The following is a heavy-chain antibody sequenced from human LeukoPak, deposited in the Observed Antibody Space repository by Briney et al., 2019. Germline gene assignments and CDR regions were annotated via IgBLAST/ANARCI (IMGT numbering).Heavy chain of an antibody. D-gene: IGHD3-22*01. Sequence: GGSLRLSCAASGFTFSSYGMHWVRQAPGKGLEWVAVIWYDGSNKHYADSVKGRFTISRDNSKNTLYLQMNSLRAEDTAVYYCAKDGGDSSGYYQIDYWGQGTLATVSS. CDR2: IWYDGSNK. V-gene: IGHV3-33*06. CDR1: GFTFSSYG. J-gene: IGHJ4*02. CDR3: AKDGGDSSGYYQIDY.